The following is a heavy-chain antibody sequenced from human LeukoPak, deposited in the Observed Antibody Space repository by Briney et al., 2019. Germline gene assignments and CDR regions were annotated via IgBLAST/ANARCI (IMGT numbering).Heavy chain of an antibody. V-gene: IGHV3-53*01. CDR2: IYSGGST. CDR3: ARAHDYGDYSAFDI. J-gene: IGHJ3*02. D-gene: IGHD4-17*01. Sequence: GGSLRLSCAASGFTVSSNYMSWVRQAPGKGLEWVSVIYSGGSTYYADSVKGRFTISRDNSKNTLYLQMDSLRAEDTAVYYCARAHDYGDYSAFDIWGQGTMVTVSS. CDR1: GFTVSSNY.